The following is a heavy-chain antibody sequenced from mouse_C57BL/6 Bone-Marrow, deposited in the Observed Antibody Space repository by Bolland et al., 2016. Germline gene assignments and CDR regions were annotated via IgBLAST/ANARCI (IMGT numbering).Heavy chain of an antibody. Sequence: PSDSYTNYNQKFKGKATLTVDTSSSTAYMQLSSLTTEDSAVYYCAYRGDYDVPFAYWGQGTLV. V-gene: IGHV1-50*01. CDR3: AYRGDYDVPFAY. D-gene: IGHD2-4*01. CDR2: PSDSYT. J-gene: IGHJ3*01.